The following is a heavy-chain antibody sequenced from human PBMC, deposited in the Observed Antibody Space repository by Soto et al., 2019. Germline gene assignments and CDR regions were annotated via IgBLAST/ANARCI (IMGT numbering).Heavy chain of an antibody. CDR2: IFSNDEK. V-gene: IGHV2-26*01. CDR1: GFSLSNARMG. CDR3: PRSRLLWFGELLDY. D-gene: IGHD3-10*01. Sequence: QVTLKESGPVLVKPTETLTLTCTVSGFSLSNARMGVSWIRQPPGKALEWLAHIFSNDEKSYSTSLKSRLTISTDTSKGQVVLTTTTMDPVHTATYYGPRSRLLWFGELLDYWGQGTLVTVSS. J-gene: IGHJ4*02.